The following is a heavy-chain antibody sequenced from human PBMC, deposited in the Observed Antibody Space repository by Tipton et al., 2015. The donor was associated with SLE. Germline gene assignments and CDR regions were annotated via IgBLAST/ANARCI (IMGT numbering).Heavy chain of an antibody. CDR3: AKDLAGPFDY. D-gene: IGHD3-16*01. CDR1: GDSISSSSYY. V-gene: IGHV4-39*07. J-gene: IGHJ4*02. Sequence: GLVKPSETLSLTCTVSGDSISSSSYYWGWIRQTPGKGLEWIGSLYYSGRTYYNASLKSRVTMSVDTSKNQFSLKLTSVTAADTAVYFCAKDLAGPFDYWGQGTLVTVSS. CDR2: LYYSGRT.